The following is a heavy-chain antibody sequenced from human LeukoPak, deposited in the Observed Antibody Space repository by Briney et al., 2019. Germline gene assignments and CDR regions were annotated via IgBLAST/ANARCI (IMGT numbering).Heavy chain of an antibody. CDR1: GGSFSGYY. Sequence: SETLSLTCAVYGGSFSGYYWSWIRQPPGKGLEWIGEINHSGSTNYNPSLKSRVTISVDTSKNPFFLKLSSVTAADTVVYYCARGQGPRGYSYGYYFSPRFDPWGQGTLVTVSS. J-gene: IGHJ5*02. CDR3: ARGQGPRGYSYGYYFSPRFDP. V-gene: IGHV4-34*01. CDR2: INHSGST. D-gene: IGHD5-18*01.